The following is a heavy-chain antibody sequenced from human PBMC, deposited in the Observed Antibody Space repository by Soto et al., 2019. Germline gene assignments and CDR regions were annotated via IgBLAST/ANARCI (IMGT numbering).Heavy chain of an antibody. J-gene: IGHJ6*02. CDR2: IYHTGTT. Sequence: PSETLSLNCAVSGDSITSVGYSWSWIRQPPGKALEWIGYIYHTGTTYYTAALKSRVTMSLDRSKNRISLSLNSVTAADTAVYYCAATVFGEYSHYALDVWSQGTTVTVSS. CDR3: AATVFGEYSHYALDV. V-gene: IGHV4-30-2*01. CDR1: GDSITSVGYS. D-gene: IGHD3-3*01.